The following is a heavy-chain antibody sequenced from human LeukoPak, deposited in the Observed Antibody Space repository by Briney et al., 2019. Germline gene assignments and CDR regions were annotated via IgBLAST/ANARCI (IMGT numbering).Heavy chain of an antibody. CDR1: GGSISSGSYY. CDR2: IYISGST. V-gene: IGHV4-61*02. Sequence: SETLSLTCTVSGGSISSGSYYWSWIRQPAGKGLEWIGRIYISGSTNYNPSLKSRVTISADTSKNQFSLKLSSVTAADTAVYYCARDRHWTNDWVFDYWGQGTLVTVSS. D-gene: IGHD1/OR15-1a*01. CDR3: ARDRHWTNDWVFDY. J-gene: IGHJ4*02.